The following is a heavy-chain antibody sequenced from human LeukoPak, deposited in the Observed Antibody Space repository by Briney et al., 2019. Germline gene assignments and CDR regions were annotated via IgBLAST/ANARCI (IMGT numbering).Heavy chain of an antibody. V-gene: IGHV3-23*01. J-gene: IGHJ4*02. CDR3: AKKLRGVQYTPADY. Sequence: PGGSLRLSCAASGFTFSSYAMSWVRQAPGKGLEWVSAISGSGGSTYYADSVKGRFTISRDNSKNTLYLQMNSLRAEDTAVYYCAKKLRGVQYTPADYWGQGTLVTVSS. CDR2: ISGSGGST. CDR1: GFTFSSYA. D-gene: IGHD3-10*01.